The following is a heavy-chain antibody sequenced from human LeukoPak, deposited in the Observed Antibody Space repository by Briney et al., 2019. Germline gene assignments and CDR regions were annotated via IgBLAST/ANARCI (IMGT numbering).Heavy chain of an antibody. J-gene: IGHJ4*02. D-gene: IGHD4-23*01. V-gene: IGHV1-24*01. Sequence: ASVKVSCKVSGDTLTELSMHWVRQAPGKGLEWMGGFDPEDGETIYAQKFQGRVTMTEDTSTDTAYMELSSLRSEDTAVYYCATSIYGGNPRKSDFDYWGQGTLVTVSS. CDR1: GDTLTELS. CDR2: FDPEDGET. CDR3: ATSIYGGNPRKSDFDY.